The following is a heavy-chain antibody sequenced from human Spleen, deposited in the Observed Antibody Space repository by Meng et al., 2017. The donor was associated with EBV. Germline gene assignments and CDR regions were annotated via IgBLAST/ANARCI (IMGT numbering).Heavy chain of an antibody. Sequence: VQLVQFRAHVKPPGGSVHRSCKTCGYTCTTYYRHWVRQPPGQGLEWMGRINHSGGSTSYTQKYQGIVTMSGDSSIRTAYKKLSRLTSDETALYFCAKVGIQRPHDGFEFWGQGTMVTVSS. CDR2: INHSGGST. J-gene: IGHJ3*01. CDR1: GYTCTTYY. V-gene: IGHV1-2*06. CDR3: AKVGIQRPHDGFEF.